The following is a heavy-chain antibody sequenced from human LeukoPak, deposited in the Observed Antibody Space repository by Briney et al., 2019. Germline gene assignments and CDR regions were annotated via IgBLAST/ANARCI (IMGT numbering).Heavy chain of an antibody. CDR2: IYHSGST. Sequence: PSETLSLTCIVSGGSISSFSWSWIRQPPGKGLEWIGEIYHSGSTNYNPSLKSRVTISVDKSKNQFSLKLSSVNAADTAVYYCARDMITFGGVIYYWGQGTLVTVSS. CDR3: ARDMITFGGVIYY. D-gene: IGHD3-16*01. V-gene: IGHV4-59*12. CDR1: GGSISSFS. J-gene: IGHJ4*02.